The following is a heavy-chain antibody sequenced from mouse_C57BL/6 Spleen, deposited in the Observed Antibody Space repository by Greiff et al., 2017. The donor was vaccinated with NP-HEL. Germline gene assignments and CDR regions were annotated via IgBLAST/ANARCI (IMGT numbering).Heavy chain of an antibody. CDR3: ERGGGRDY. Sequence: VQLQQPGAELVMPGASVKLSCKASGYTFTSYWMHWVKQRPGQGLEWIGEIDPSDSYTNYNQKFKGKSTLTVDKSSSTAYMQLSSLTSEDSGVYYCERGGGRDYWGQGTTLTVSS. V-gene: IGHV1-69*01. J-gene: IGHJ2*01. CDR2: IDPSDSYT. CDR1: GYTFTSYW. D-gene: IGHD1-1*02.